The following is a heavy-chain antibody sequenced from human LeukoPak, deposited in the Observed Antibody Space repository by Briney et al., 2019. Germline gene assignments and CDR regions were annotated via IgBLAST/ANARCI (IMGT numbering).Heavy chain of an antibody. Sequence: PGGSLRLSCVASGFTFNKYGMTWVRQAPGKGLEWVSGTSSSGSSRYYADSVKGRFTISRDNAKNSLYLQLNSLRAEDTAVYYCARVLHKRNYDSSDYYGFWGQGTLVTVSS. D-gene: IGHD3-22*01. V-gene: IGHV3-48*01. CDR3: ARVLHKRNYDSSDYYGF. CDR1: GFTFNKYG. J-gene: IGHJ4*02. CDR2: TSSSGSSR.